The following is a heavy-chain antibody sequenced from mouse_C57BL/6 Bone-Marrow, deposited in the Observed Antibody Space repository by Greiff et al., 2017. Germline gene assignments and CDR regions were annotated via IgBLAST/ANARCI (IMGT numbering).Heavy chain of an antibody. Sequence: QVQLQQPGAELVKPGASVKLSCKASGYTFTSYWMQWVKQRPGQGLEWIGEIDPSDSYTNYNPKFKGKATLTVDTSSSTAYMQLSSLTSEDSAVYDGASRGGTTVVAPYYFDDWGKGTTLTAS. V-gene: IGHV1-50*01. D-gene: IGHD1-1*01. CDR3: ASRGGTTVVAPYYFDD. CDR2: IDPSDSYT. CDR1: GYTFTSYW. J-gene: IGHJ2*01.